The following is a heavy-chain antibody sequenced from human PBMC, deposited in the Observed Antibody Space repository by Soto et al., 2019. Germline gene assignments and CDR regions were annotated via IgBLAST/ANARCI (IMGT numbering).Heavy chain of an antibody. Sequence: QVQLVQSGAEVKKPGASVKVSCKASGYTFTSYGISWVRQAPGQGLEWMGWIIAYSGSTKYAQKLQDRVNMTTATSTNIAYMELRSLSDDDTAIFYCARGSPASYRCGNCYSHYFGFWGQGTLVTVSS. V-gene: IGHV1-18*01. CDR1: GYTFTSYG. CDR2: IIAYSGST. CDR3: ARGSPASYRCGNCYSHYFGF. D-gene: IGHD2-15*01. J-gene: IGHJ4*02.